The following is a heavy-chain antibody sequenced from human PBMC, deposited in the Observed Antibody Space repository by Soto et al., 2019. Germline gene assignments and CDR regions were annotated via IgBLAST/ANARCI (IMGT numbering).Heavy chain of an antibody. V-gene: IGHV4-31*03. CDR1: GGSIRSGGYY. Sequence: QVQLQESGPGLVKPSQTLSLTCTVSGGSIRSGGYYWSWIRQHPGKGLEWIGYIYYSGSTYYNPSLKSRVTISVDTSKNQFSLKLSSVTAADTAVYYCTAASDSSGYYYDYYYYYGMDVWGQGTTVTVSS. CDR3: TAASDSSGYYYDYYYYYGMDV. J-gene: IGHJ6*02. D-gene: IGHD3-22*01. CDR2: IYYSGST.